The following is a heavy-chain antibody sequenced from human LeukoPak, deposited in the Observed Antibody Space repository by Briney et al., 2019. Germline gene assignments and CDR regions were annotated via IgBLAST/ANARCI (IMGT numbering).Heavy chain of an antibody. CDR1: VGSISISSYY. CDR3: ARGPYYYDSSGSFDY. Sequence: SSDPLSLTCTVSVGSISISSYYWRWIRQPPGEGLEWIGSIYYSGSTYYTPSLKSRLTISVDTSKNQFSLKLSSVTAADTAVYYCARGPYYYDSSGSFDYWGQGTLVTVSS. V-gene: IGHV4-39*01. CDR2: IYYSGST. D-gene: IGHD3-22*01. J-gene: IGHJ4*02.